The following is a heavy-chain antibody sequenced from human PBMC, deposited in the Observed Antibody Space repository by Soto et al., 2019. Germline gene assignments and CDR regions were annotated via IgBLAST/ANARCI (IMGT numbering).Heavy chain of an antibody. CDR2: VDHRGRT. D-gene: IGHD1-7*01. J-gene: IGHJ6*02. CDR3: ARYEYGNSLYGVDV. CDR1: GESFSGYY. V-gene: IGHV4-34*02. Sequence: QVHLQQRGAGLLKPSETLSLNCVVSGESFSGYYWSWIRQTPGMGLEWIGEVDHRGRTTYNPSLKSRASISIDSSKNLFPLELTSVTAADTALYFCARYEYGNSLYGVDVWGQGTRVTVSS.